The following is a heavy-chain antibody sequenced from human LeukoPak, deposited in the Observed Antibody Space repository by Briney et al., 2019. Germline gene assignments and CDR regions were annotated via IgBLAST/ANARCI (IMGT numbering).Heavy chain of an antibody. Sequence: SVKVSCKASGGTFSSYAISWVRQAPGQGLEWMGGIIPIFGTANYAQKFQGRVTITTDESTSTAYMELSSLRSEDTAVYYCARLPDSSSWDDNWFDPWGQGTLVTVSS. V-gene: IGHV1-69*05. CDR1: GGTFSSYA. D-gene: IGHD6-13*01. CDR3: ARLPDSSSWDDNWFDP. CDR2: IIPIFGTA. J-gene: IGHJ5*02.